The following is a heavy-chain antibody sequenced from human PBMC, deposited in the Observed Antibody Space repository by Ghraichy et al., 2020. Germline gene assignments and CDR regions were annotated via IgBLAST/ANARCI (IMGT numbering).Heavy chain of an antibody. CDR3: ATDMYYYGSGSYSFGY. CDR2: FDPEDGET. J-gene: IGHJ4*02. Sequence: ASVKVSCKVSGYTLTELSMHWVRQAPGKGLEWMGGFDPEDGETIYAQKFQGRVTMTEDTSTDTAYMELSSLRSEDTAVYYGATDMYYYGSGSYSFGYWGQGTLVTVSS. V-gene: IGHV1-24*01. CDR1: GYTLTELS. D-gene: IGHD3-10*01.